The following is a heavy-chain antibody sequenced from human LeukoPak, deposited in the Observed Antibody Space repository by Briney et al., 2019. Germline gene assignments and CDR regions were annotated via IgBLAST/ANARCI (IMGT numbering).Heavy chain of an antibody. J-gene: IGHJ4*02. CDR1: GFTFSSYG. Sequence: GGTLRLSCAASGFTFSSYGMSWVRQAPGKGLEWVSAISGSGGSTYYADSVKGRFTISRDNSKNTLYLQMNSLRAEDTAVYYCAKDDSSGYSKQSYYFDYWGQGTLVTVSS. V-gene: IGHV3-23*01. CDR2: ISGSGGST. CDR3: AKDDSSGYSKQSYYFDY. D-gene: IGHD3-22*01.